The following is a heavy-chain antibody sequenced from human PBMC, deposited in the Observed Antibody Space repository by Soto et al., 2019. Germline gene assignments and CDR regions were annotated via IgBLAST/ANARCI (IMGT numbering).Heavy chain of an antibody. V-gene: IGHV1-69*01. D-gene: IGHD3-22*01. CDR3: ARGRRGSYDSSGYYYAGDY. CDR1: GGTFSSYA. J-gene: IGHJ4*02. CDR2: IIPIFGTA. Sequence: QVQLVQSGAEVQKPGSSVKVSCKASGGTFSSYAISWVRQAPGQGLEWMGGIIPIFGTANYAQKFQGRVTITADESTSTAYMELSSLRSEDTAVYYCARGRRGSYDSSGYYYAGDYWGQGTLVTVSS.